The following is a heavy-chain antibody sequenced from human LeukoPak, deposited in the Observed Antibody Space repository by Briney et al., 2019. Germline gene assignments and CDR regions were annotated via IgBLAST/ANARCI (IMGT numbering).Heavy chain of an antibody. D-gene: IGHD2-2*02. Sequence: PSETLSLTCTVSGGSISSYYWSWIRQPPGKGLEWIGYIYYSGSTNYNPSLKSRVTISVDTCKNQFSLKLSSVTAADTAVYYCARGRGQRHNIVVVPAAIQGSLSALDYWGQGTLVTVSS. J-gene: IGHJ4*02. V-gene: IGHV4-59*12. CDR2: IYYSGST. CDR1: GGSISSYY. CDR3: ARGRGQRHNIVVVPAAIQGSLSALDY.